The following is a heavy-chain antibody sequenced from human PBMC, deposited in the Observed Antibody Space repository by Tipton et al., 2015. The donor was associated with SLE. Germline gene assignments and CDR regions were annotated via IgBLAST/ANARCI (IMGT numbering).Heavy chain of an antibody. Sequence: GSLRLSCAASGFTFSSYWMHWVRQAPGKGLVWVSRINSDGSSTSYADSVKGRFTISRDNAKSTLYLQMNSLRAEHSAVNYCARDPPIVSTVNCYFDLWGRVALVTFS. CDR3: ARDPPIVSTVNCYFDL. CDR1: GFTFSSYW. V-gene: IGHV3-74*01. J-gene: IGHJ2*01. CDR2: INSDGSST. D-gene: IGHD5/OR15-5a*01.